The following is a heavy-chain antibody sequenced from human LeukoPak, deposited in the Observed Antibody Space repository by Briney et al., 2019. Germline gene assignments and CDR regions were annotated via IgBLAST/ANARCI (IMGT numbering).Heavy chain of an antibody. CDR1: GFTFRSYW. D-gene: IGHD3-22*01. V-gene: IGHV3-74*01. CDR3: ARAPSEIGGYYPEYFRH. Sequence: GGSLRLSCAASGFTFRSYWMHWVRQAPGKGLVWVSRIKSDGSTNYADSVRGRFTISRDNAKNTVSLQMNSLRAEDTGVYYCARAPSEIGGYYPEYFRHWGQGTLVTVSS. CDR2: IKSDGST. J-gene: IGHJ1*01.